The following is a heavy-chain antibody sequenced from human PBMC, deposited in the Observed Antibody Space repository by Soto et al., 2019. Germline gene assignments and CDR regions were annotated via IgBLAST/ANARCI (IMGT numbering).Heavy chain of an antibody. CDR2: ISNSGGST. J-gene: IGHJ4*02. CDR1: GFTFSSYA. V-gene: IGHV3-23*01. D-gene: IGHD6-13*01. Sequence: GGSLRLSCAASGFTFSSYAMSWVRQAPGKGLEWVSTISNSGGSTYYADSVKGRFTISRDNSKNTLYLQMNSLRAEDTAEYYCAKDRSSSWYGFDFWGQGTLVTVSS. CDR3: AKDRSSSWYGFDF.